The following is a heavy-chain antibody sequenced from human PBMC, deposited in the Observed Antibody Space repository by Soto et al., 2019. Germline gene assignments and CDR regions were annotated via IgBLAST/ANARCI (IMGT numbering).Heavy chain of an antibody. CDR1: GDSVSSNSAA. V-gene: IGHV6-1*01. Sequence: SHTLSLTCAISGDSVSSNSAAWSWIRQSPSRGLEWLGRTYYRSKWYNNYAVSVKSRITINPDTSKNQFSLQLNSVTPGDTAVYYCARDRLGDGYNDYWGQGTLVTVYS. CDR2: TYYRSKWYN. D-gene: IGHD5-12*01. J-gene: IGHJ4*02. CDR3: ARDRLGDGYNDY.